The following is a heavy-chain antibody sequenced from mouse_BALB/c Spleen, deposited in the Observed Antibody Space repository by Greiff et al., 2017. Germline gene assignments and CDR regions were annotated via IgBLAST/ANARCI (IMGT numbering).Heavy chain of an antibody. V-gene: IGHV5-17*02. J-gene: IGHJ4*01. CDR2: ISSGSSTI. CDR3: ARGSPYLMDY. D-gene: IGHD1-1*02. Sequence: EVKLVESGGGLVQPGGSRKLSCAASGFTFSSFGMHWVRQAPEKGLEWVAYISSGSSTIYYADTVKGRFTISRDNPKNTLFLQMTSLRSEDTAMYYCARGSPYLMDYWGQGTSVTVSS. CDR1: GFTFSSFG.